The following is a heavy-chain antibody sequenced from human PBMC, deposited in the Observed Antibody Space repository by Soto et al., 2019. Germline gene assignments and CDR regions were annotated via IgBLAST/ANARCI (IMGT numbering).Heavy chain of an antibody. J-gene: IGHJ5*02. CDR1: VGTFSSDT. CDR3: STWFDP. Sequence: QVQLVQSGAEVKKPGSSVRVSCKASVGTFSSDTISWVRQAPGQGLEWMGRIIPMVDIVNYAQRLQGRVTITADKSTSTVYMELSSLRSEDTAVYYCSTWFDPWGQGTLVTVSS. V-gene: IGHV1-69*02. CDR2: IIPMVDIV.